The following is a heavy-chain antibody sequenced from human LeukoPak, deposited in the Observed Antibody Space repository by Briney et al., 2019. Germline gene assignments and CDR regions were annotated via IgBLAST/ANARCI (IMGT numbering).Heavy chain of an antibody. Sequence: SETLSLTCTVSGGSISSGSHYWSWIRQPAGKGLEWIGRIYTSGSTNYNPSLKSRDTISVDTSKNQFSLKLSSVTAADTAVYYCASSSLTGTTRYYFDYWGQGTLVTVSS. J-gene: IGHJ4*02. CDR1: GGSISSGSHY. V-gene: IGHV4-61*02. D-gene: IGHD1-7*01. CDR3: ASSSLTGTTRYYFDY. CDR2: IYTSGST.